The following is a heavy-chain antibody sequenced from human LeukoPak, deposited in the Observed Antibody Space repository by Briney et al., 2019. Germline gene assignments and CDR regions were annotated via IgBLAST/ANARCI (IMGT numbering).Heavy chain of an antibody. CDR2: ISYDGSNK. D-gene: IGHD3-10*01. CDR1: GFTFSSYA. V-gene: IGHV3-30*04. Sequence: PGGSLRLSCAASGFTFSSYAMHWVRQAPGKGLEWVAVISYDGSNKYYADSVKGRFTISRDNSKKTLYLQMNSLRAEDTAVYYCARERPDMVRGGYMDVWGQGTTVTVSS. CDR3: ARERPDMVRGGYMDV. J-gene: IGHJ6*02.